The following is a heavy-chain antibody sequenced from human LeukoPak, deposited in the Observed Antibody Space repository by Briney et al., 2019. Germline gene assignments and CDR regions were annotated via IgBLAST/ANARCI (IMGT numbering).Heavy chain of an antibody. D-gene: IGHD3-10*01. J-gene: IGHJ4*02. V-gene: IGHV4-34*01. CDR3: ARLKQLITMVRGVISPPSYFDY. CDR1: GGSFSGYY. CDR2: INHSGST. Sequence: PSETLSLTCAVYGGSFSGYYWSWIRQPPGRGLEWIGEINHSGSTNYNPSLKSRVTISVDTSENQFSLKLSSVTAADTAVYYCARLKQLITMVRGVISPPSYFDYWGQGTLVTVSS.